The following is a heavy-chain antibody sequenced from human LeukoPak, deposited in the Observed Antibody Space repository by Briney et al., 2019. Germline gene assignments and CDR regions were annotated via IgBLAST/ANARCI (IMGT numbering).Heavy chain of an antibody. CDR2: IYTSGST. J-gene: IGHJ5*02. CDR3: ARLRPATAPTADWFDP. V-gene: IGHV4-4*07. Sequence: SETLSLTCTVSGGSMSGYYWSWIRQPAGKGLEWIGRIYTSGSTNYNPSLKSRVTISVDTSKNQFSLKLSSVTAADTAVYYCARLRPATAPTADWFDPWGQGTLVTVSS. CDR1: GGSMSGYY. D-gene: IGHD2-2*01.